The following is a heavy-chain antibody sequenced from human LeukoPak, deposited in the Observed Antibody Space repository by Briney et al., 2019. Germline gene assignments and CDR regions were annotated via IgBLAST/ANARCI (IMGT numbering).Heavy chain of an antibody. CDR3: ARRKVAGQFDY. CDR2: INHSGST. D-gene: IGHD6-19*01. J-gene: IGHJ4*02. CDR1: GGSFSGYY. Sequence: SETLSLTCAVYGGSFSGYYWSWIRQPPGKGLEWIGEINHSGSTNYNPSLKSRVTISVDTSKNQFSLKLSSVTAADTAVYYCARRKVAGQFDYWGQGTLVTVSS. V-gene: IGHV4-34*01.